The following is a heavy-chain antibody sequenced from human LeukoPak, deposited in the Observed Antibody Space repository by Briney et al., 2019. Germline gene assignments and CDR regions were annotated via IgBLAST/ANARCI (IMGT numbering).Heavy chain of an antibody. Sequence: GSSVKVSCKASGGTFSSYAISWVRQAPGQGLEWMGGIIPIFGTANYAQKFQGRVTMTEDTSTDTAYMELSSLRSEDTAVYYCATDQVGANLFDYWGQGTLVTVSS. CDR3: ATDQVGANLFDY. CDR2: IIPIFGTA. J-gene: IGHJ4*02. CDR1: GGTFSSYA. V-gene: IGHV1-69*06. D-gene: IGHD1-26*01.